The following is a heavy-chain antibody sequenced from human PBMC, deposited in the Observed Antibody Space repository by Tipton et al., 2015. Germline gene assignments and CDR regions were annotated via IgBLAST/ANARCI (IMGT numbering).Heavy chain of an antibody. V-gene: IGHV4-61*01. D-gene: IGHD4-17*01. Sequence: GLVKPSETLSLTCTVSGESISSRTYYWSWIRQAPGKGLELIGYINYNGDTNYNPSLKGRVTISLDTSKNQFSLRLSSVAAADTAVYYCARDGLGYGDYQGLGVWGQGTKVTVSS. CDR3: ARDGLGYGDYQGLGV. CDR2: INYNGDT. J-gene: IGHJ6*02. CDR1: GESISSRTYY.